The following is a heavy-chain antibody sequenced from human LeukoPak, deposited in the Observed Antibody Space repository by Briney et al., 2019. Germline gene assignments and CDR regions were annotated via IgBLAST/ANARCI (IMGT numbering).Heavy chain of an antibody. CDR1: RFTFSSYA. V-gene: IGHV3-23*01. D-gene: IGHD6-19*01. CDR3: AKVFSGWYQNDAFDI. Sequence: PGGTLRLSGAASRFTFSSYAMIWLPQAPGKELKWVSAISGSGGSKYYADSVKGRFTISRDNSKNTLYLQMNSLRAEDTAVYYCAKVFSGWYQNDAFDIWGQGTMVTVSS. CDR2: ISGSGGSK. J-gene: IGHJ3*02.